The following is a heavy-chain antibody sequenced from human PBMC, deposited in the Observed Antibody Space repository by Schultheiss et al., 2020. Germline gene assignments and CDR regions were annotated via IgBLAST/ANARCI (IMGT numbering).Heavy chain of an antibody. J-gene: IGHJ5*02. CDR1: GFTFSDYY. CDR2: TSSSSSYT. Sequence: GGSLRLSCAASGFTFSDYYMSWIRQAPGKGLEWVSYTSSSSSYTNYADSVKGRFTISRDNSKNTLYLQMNSLRAEDTAVYYCARDPYSSSWPPSNWFDPWGQGTLVTVSS. CDR3: ARDPYSSSWPPSNWFDP. V-gene: IGHV3-11*06. D-gene: IGHD6-13*01.